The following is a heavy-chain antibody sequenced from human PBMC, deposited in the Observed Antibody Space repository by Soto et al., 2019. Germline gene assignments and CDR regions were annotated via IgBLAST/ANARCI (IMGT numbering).Heavy chain of an antibody. CDR3: AILDGVGATWAFDI. D-gene: IGHD1-26*01. Sequence: QVQLQESGPGLVKPSETLSLTCAVSGYSISSGYYWGWIRQPPGKGLEWIGSIYHSGSTYYNPSLKSRVTISVDTSKNQFSLKLSSVTAADTAVYYCAILDGVGATWAFDIWGQGTMVTVSS. J-gene: IGHJ3*02. V-gene: IGHV4-38-2*01. CDR2: IYHSGST. CDR1: GYSISSGYY.